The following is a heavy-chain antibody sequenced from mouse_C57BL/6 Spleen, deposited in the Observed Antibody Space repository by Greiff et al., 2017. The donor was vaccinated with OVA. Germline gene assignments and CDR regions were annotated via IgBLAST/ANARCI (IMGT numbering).Heavy chain of an antibody. CDR1: GFSLTSYG. D-gene: IGHD2-4*01. V-gene: IGHV2-6*03. CDR2: IWSDGST. CDR3: DRYECDGGFAD. J-gene: IGHJ3*01. Sequence: VKLMESGPGLVAPSQSLSITCTASGFSLTSYGVPWVRQPPGQGLEWLVVIWSDGSTTYNSALKSSLSISKDNSKSQVFLKMHRLQTADTAMYDYDRYECDGGFADWGQGTLVTVSA.